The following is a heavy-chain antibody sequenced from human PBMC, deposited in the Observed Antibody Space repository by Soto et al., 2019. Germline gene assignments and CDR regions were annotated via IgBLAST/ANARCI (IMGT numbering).Heavy chain of an antibody. CDR3: ASTKYDSSAYYYWYLGL. CDR2: IIPIFGTA. V-gene: IGHV1-69*06. D-gene: IGHD3-22*01. J-gene: IGHJ2*01. CDR1: EDTFRNYA. Sequence: GASVKVSCKASEDTFRNYAISRVRQAPGQGLEWMGGIIPIFGTANYAETFQGRVTITADTSANTVYLELSSLRSEDTAVYYCASTKYDSSAYYYWYLGLWGRGTRVTVS.